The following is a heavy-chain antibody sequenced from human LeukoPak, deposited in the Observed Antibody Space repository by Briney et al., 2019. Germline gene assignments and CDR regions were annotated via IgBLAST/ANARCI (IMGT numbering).Heavy chain of an antibody. CDR1: GXSFSGYY. D-gene: IGHD6-13*01. Sequence: PSETLSLTCAVYGXSFSGYYWSWIRQPPGKGLEWIGEINHSGSTNYNPSLKSRVTISVDTSKNQFSLKLSSVTAADTAVYYCARGKGIAAAGKGNWFDPWGQGTLVTVSS. CDR2: INHSGST. CDR3: ARGKGIAAAGKGNWFDP. V-gene: IGHV4-34*01. J-gene: IGHJ5*02.